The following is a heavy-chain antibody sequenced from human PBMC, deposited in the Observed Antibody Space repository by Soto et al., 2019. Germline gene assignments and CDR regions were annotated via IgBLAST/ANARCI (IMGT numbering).Heavy chain of an antibody. V-gene: IGHV4-39*01. CDR1: GGSISSSSYY. J-gene: IGHJ4*02. CDR2: IYYSGST. Sequence: QLQLQESGPGLVKPSETLSLTCAVSGGSISSSSYYWGWIRQPPGKGLEWIGSIYYSGSTYYTPSLPSRVAISIDTSKNQFSLKLNSVTAADTAVYYCARRTVNIRTFYSGLKTHCFDYWGQGTLVTGSS. CDR3: ARRTVNIRTFYSGLKTHCFDY. D-gene: IGHD6-19*01.